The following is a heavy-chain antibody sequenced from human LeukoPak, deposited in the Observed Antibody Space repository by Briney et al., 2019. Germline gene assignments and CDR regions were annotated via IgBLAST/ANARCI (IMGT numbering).Heavy chain of an antibody. CDR2: ISGSGGST. CDR3: AKIPLLWFGELLRSYYFDY. CDR1: GFTFSSYA. J-gene: IGHJ4*02. V-gene: IGHV3-23*01. D-gene: IGHD3-10*01. Sequence: GGSLRLSCAASGFTFSSYAMSWVRQAPGKGLEWVSAISGSGGSTYYADSVKGRFTISRDNSKNTLYLQMNSLRAEDTAVYYCAKIPLLWFGELLRSYYFDYWGQGTLVTVSS.